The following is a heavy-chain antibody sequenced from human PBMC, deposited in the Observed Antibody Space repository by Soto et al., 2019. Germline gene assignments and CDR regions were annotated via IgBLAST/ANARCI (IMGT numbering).Heavy chain of an antibody. CDR2: IYYSGST. CDR3: ARQYPAGFLDY. D-gene: IGHD6-19*01. V-gene: IGHV4-39*01. CDR1: GGSISSSSYY. J-gene: IGHJ4*02. Sequence: SETLSLTCTVSGGSISSSSYYWGWIRQPPGKGLEWIGSIYYSGSTYYNPSLKSRVTISVDTSKNQFSLKLSSVTAADTAVYYCARQYPAGFLDYWGQGTLVTVSS.